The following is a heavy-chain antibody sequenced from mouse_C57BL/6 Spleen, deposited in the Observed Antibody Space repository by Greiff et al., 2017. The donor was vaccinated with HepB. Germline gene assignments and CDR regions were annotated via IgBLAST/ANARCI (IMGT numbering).Heavy chain of an antibody. CDR2: ISSGSSTI. J-gene: IGHJ3*01. CDR3: ARPLYDGYTFAY. CDR1: GFTFSDYG. V-gene: IGHV5-17*01. D-gene: IGHD2-3*01. Sequence: EVKVEESGGGLVKPGGSLKLSCAASGFTFSDYGMHWVRQAPEKGLEWVAYISSGSSTIYYADTVKGRFTISRDNAKNTLFLQMTSLRSEDTAMYYCARPLYDGYTFAYWGQGTLVTVSA.